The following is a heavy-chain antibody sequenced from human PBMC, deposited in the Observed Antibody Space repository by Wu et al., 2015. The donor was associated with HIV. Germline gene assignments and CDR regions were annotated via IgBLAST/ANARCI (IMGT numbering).Heavy chain of an antibody. CDR2: IIPIFGTA. Sequence: QVQLVQSGAEVKKPGSSVKVSCKASGGTFSSYAISWVRQAPGQGLEWMGGIIPIFGTANYAQKFQGRVTITTDESTSTAYMELSSLRSEDTAVYYCASSTSWGSGYYYYYMDVWGKGTTVTVSS. D-gene: IGHD3-10*01. V-gene: IGHV1-69*05. CDR1: GGTFSSYA. J-gene: IGHJ6*03. CDR3: ASSTSWGSGYYYYYMDV.